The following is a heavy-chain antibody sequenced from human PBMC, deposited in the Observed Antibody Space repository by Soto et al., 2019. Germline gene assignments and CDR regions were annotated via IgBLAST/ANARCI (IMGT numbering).Heavy chain of an antibody. CDR1: GYTFTSYA. CDR3: ARVLGYCSSTSCYAGYWFDP. V-gene: IGHV1-3*01. J-gene: IGHJ5*02. CDR2: INAGNGNT. D-gene: IGHD2-2*01. Sequence: ASVKVSCKASGYTFTSYAMHWVRQAPGQRLEWMGWINAGNGNTKYSQKFQGRVTITRDTSASTAYMELSSLRSEDTAVYYCARVLGYCSSTSCYAGYWFDPWGQGNLVTVS.